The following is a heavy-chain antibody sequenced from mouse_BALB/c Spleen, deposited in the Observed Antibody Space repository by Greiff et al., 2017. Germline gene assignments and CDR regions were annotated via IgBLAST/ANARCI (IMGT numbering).Heavy chain of an antibody. CDR1: GYTFTSYY. J-gene: IGHJ3*01. CDR3: TRRDGVAWFAD. Sequence: VQLQQSGAELVKPGASVKLSCKASGYTFTSYYMYWVKQRPGQGLEWIGEINPSNGGTNFNEKFKSKATLTVDKSSSTAYMQLSSLTSEDSAVYDCTRRDGVAWFADWGQGTLVTVSA. V-gene: IGHV1S81*02. CDR2: INPSNGGT. D-gene: IGHD1-1*02.